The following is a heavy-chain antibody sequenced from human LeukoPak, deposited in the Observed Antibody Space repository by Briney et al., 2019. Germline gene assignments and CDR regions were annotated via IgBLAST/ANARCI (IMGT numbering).Heavy chain of an antibody. Sequence: SETLSLTCSVSGGSISNYYWTWIRQSPGKGLEWIGSMFYSGSVHYNPSLKSRLTISVDTSKNHFSLKMTSVTAADTAVYFCATLLAVRGVLSLDNWGHGTLITVSS. CDR3: ATLLAVRGVLSLDN. J-gene: IGHJ4*01. D-gene: IGHD3-10*02. V-gene: IGHV4-59*13. CDR2: MFYSGSV. CDR1: GGSISNYY.